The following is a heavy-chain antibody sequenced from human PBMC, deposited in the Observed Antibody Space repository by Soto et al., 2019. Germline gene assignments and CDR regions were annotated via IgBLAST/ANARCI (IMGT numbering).Heavy chain of an antibody. D-gene: IGHD4-17*01. CDR3: ARFDYGDYPDAFDI. CDR1: DGSISSSTSY. J-gene: IGHJ3*02. Sequence: SETLSLTCTVSDGSISSSTSYWGWIRQPPGKGLEWIGYIYYSGSTNYNPSLKSRVTISVDTSKNQFSLKLSSVTAADTAVYYCARFDYGDYPDAFDIWGQGTMVTVSS. CDR2: IYYSGST. V-gene: IGHV4-61*05.